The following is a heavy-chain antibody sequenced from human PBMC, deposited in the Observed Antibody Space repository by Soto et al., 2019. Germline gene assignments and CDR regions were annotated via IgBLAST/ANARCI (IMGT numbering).Heavy chain of an antibody. J-gene: IGHJ5*02. CDR1: GGSISSGGYS. CDR2: IYHSGST. D-gene: IGHD2-8*01. Sequence: SETLSLTCAVPGGSISSGGYSWSWIRQPPGKGLEWIGYIYHSGSTYYNPSLKSRVTISVDRSKNQFSLKLSSVTAADTAVYYCARGSSTGNADPWGKGILVPVSS. CDR3: ARGSSTGNADP. V-gene: IGHV4-30-2*01.